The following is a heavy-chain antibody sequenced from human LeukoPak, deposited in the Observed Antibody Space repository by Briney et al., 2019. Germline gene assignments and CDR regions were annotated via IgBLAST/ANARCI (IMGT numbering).Heavy chain of an antibody. J-gene: IGHJ4*02. CDR3: AREERAAAAEGGFDY. D-gene: IGHD6-13*01. Sequence: SQTLSLTCTVSGGSISSGGYYWSWIRQHPGKGLEWIGYIYYSGSTYYNLSLKSRVTISVDTSKNQFSLKLSSVTAADTAVYYCAREERAAAAEGGFDYWGQGTLVTVSS. CDR2: IYYSGST. V-gene: IGHV4-31*03. CDR1: GGSISSGGYY.